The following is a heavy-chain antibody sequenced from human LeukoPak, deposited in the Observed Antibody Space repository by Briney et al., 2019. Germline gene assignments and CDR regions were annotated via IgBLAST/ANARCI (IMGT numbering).Heavy chain of an antibody. J-gene: IGHJ5*02. CDR3: AREDSSGWYSLLYNWFDP. V-gene: IGHV4-4*07. D-gene: IGHD6-19*01. Sequence: SSETLSLTCTVSGGSISSYYWSWIRQPAGKGLERIGRIYTSGSTNYNPSLKSRVTMSVDTSKNQFSLKLSSVTAADTAVYYCAREDSSGWYSLLYNWFDPWGQGTLVTVSS. CDR2: IYTSGST. CDR1: GGSISSYY.